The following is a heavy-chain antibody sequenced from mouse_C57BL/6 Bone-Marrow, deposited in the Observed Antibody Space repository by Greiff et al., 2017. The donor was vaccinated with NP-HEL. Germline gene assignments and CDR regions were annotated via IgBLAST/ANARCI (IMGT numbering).Heavy chain of an antibody. Sequence: QVQLQQPGAELVMPGASVKLSCKASGYTFTSYWMHWVKQRPGQGLEWIGEIDPSDSYTNYNQKFKGKSTLTVDKSSSTAYMQLSSLTSEDSAVYYCAIGQSDYAMDYWGQGTSVTVSS. CDR1: GYTFTSYW. CDR3: AIGQSDYAMDY. V-gene: IGHV1-69*01. D-gene: IGHD3-1*01. CDR2: IDPSDSYT. J-gene: IGHJ4*01.